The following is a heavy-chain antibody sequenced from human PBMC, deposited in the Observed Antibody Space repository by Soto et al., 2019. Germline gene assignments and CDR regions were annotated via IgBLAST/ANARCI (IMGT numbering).Heavy chain of an antibody. Sequence: GESLKISCKGSGYSFTSYWIGWVRQMPGKGLEWMGIIYPGDSDTRYSPSFQGQVTISADKSISTAYLQWSSLKASDTAMYYCARLNIVVVPAAKNWFDPWGRGTLVTVSS. D-gene: IGHD2-2*01. CDR3: ARLNIVVVPAAKNWFDP. CDR1: GYSFTSYW. CDR2: IYPGDSDT. J-gene: IGHJ5*02. V-gene: IGHV5-51*01.